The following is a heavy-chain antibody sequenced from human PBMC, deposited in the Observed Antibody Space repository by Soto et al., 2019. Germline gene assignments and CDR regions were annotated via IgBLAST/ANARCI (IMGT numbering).Heavy chain of an antibody. J-gene: IGHJ4*02. CDR1: GGTFSSYA. Sequence: QVQLVQSGVEVKKPGSSVKVSCKASGGTFSSYAISWVRQAPGQGLEWMGGIIPIFGTANYAQKFQGRVTITADKSTSTAYMELSSLRSEDTAVYYCAATDPINSSGRGYYFDYWGQGTLVTVSS. CDR3: AATDPINSSGRGYYFDY. CDR2: IIPIFGTA. D-gene: IGHD6-19*01. V-gene: IGHV1-69*06.